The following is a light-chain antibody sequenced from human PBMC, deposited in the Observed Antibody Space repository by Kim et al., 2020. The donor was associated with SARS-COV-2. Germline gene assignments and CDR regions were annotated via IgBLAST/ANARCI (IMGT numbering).Light chain of an antibody. CDR1: QSLLFGSKNNNF. CDR2: WAS. Sequence: TVMIQSPASLTLSLGERATINCKSTQSLLFGSKNNNFLAWYQQRPGQPPKLLIYWASTRESGVPDRFSGSGSGTDFNLTISSLHADDVAVYFCRQYLGTPTFGQGTKGDIK. V-gene: IGKV4-1*01. J-gene: IGKJ1*01. CDR3: RQYLGTPT.